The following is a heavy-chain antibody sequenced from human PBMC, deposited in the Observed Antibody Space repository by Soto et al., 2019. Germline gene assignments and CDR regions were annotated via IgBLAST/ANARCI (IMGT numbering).Heavy chain of an antibody. CDR2: ISYDGSNK. V-gene: IGHV3-30*18. CDR3: AKVRSSSCSSTSCYSCWFDP. J-gene: IGHJ5*02. D-gene: IGHD2-2*01. CDR1: GFTFSSYG. Sequence: RLSCAASGFTFSSYGMHWVRQAPGKGLEWVAVISYDGSNKYYADSVKGRFTISRDNSKNTLYLQMNSLRAEDTAVYYCAKVRSSSCSSTSCYSCWFDPWGQGTLVTVSS.